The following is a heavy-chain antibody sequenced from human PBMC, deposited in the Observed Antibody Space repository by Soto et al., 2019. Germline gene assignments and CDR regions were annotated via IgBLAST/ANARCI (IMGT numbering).Heavy chain of an antibody. CDR2: IYYSGST. CDR3: ARRYGGNFDY. Sequence: TSETLSLTCTVSGGSISSRGYYWGWIRQPPGKGLEWIGTIYYSGSTNYNPSLKSRVTISVDTSKNQFSLKLSSVTAADTAVYYCARRYGGNFDYWGQGTLVTVSS. D-gene: IGHD3-16*01. V-gene: IGHV4-39*07. J-gene: IGHJ4*02. CDR1: GGSISSRGYY.